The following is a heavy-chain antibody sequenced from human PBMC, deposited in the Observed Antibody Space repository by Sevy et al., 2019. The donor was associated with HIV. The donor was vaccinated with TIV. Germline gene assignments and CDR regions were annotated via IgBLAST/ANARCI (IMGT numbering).Heavy chain of an antibody. D-gene: IGHD3-10*01. V-gene: IGHV3-74*01. Sequence: GGSLRLSCEASGFPFGSHWMHWVRQGPGQGLVWVSGINSDDTCIPYADSVKGRFTISRDNVKNTLYLQMSSLRAEDTALYYCARGSGVAYDYWGQGTLVTVSS. CDR3: ARGSGVAYDY. J-gene: IGHJ4*02. CDR1: GFPFGSHW. CDR2: INSDDTCI.